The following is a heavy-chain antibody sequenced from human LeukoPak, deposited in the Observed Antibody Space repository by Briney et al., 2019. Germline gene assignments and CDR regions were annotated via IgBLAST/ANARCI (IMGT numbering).Heavy chain of an antibody. V-gene: IGHV3-7*01. J-gene: IGHJ4*02. CDR1: GFTFSIYW. CDR2: IKKDGSEK. Sequence: GGSLRLSCAASGFTFSIYWMNWVRQAPGKGLEWVANIKKDGSEKYYVDSVKGRFTISRDNAKNTLYLQMNSLRVEDTAVYYCTRGPPDGSGNYYPGDFWGQGTLVTVSS. D-gene: IGHD3-10*01. CDR3: TRGPPDGSGNYYPGDF.